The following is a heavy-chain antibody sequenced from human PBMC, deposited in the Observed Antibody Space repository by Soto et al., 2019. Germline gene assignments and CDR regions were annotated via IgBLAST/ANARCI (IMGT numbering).Heavy chain of an antibody. CDR2: AHYSGTT. J-gene: IGHJ6*02. D-gene: IGHD6-13*01. Sequence: SETLSLTCSVSGVSVTNIRYYWSWIRQSPGKGLEWIGDAHYSGTTNYNPSLKSRVIISIDTSKHHFSLHLTSLTAADTAIYYCARQGGSRWSFEGRGLDVWGQGTTVTVSS. V-gene: IGHV4-61*01. CDR3: ARQGGSRWSFEGRGLDV. CDR1: GVSVTNIRYY.